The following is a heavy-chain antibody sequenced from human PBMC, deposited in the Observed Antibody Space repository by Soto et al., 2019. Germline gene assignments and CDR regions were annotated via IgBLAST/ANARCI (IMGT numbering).Heavy chain of an antibody. Sequence: QITLKESGPTLVKPTQTLTLTCTFSGFSFRSSGVAVGWIRQPPGKALEWVALICWDDDKRYSPSLKSRITITKDTSNNQVVLTMTTIDPVDTVTYSCAHRLRSSNGWGTFGYWGQGIVVTVSS. J-gene: IGHJ4*02. V-gene: IGHV2-5*02. CDR3: AHRLRSSNGWGTFGY. D-gene: IGHD3-16*01. CDR1: GFSFRSSGVA. CDR2: ICWDDDK.